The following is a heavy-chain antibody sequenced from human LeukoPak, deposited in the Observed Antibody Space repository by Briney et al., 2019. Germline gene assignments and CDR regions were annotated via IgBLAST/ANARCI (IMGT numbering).Heavy chain of an antibody. J-gene: IGHJ6*04. CDR1: GYTFTSYA. CDR2: INAGNGNT. V-gene: IGHV1-3*01. D-gene: IGHD3-22*01. CDR3: ASNVPLYYYDSSGYYRGSYYYGMDV. Sequence: ASVKVSCKASGYTFTSYAMHWVRQAPGQRLEWMGWINAGNGNTKYSQKFQGRVTITRDTSASTAYMELSSLRSEDTAVYYCASNVPLYYYDSSGYYRGSYYYGMDVWGKGTTVTVSS.